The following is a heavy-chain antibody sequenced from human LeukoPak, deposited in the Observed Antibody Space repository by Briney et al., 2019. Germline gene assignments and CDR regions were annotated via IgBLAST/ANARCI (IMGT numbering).Heavy chain of an antibody. CDR2: INHSGNT. V-gene: IGHV4-34*01. Sequence: SETLSLTCSVNGGSFSGYYWSWIRQPPGKGLEWIGEINHSGNTNYNPSLKSRVTISGDTSKNQFSLKLSSVTAADTAVYYCETSSAATIDYFYDYIDVWGKGTTVTVSS. J-gene: IGHJ6*03. CDR1: GGSFSGYY. D-gene: IGHD2-15*01. CDR3: ETSSAATIDYFYDYIDV.